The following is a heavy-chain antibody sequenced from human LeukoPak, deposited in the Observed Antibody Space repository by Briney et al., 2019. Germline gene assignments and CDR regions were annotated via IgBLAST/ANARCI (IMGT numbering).Heavy chain of an antibody. CDR2: SYHSGST. D-gene: IGHD3-10*01. J-gene: IGHJ5*02. V-gene: IGHV4-31*03. Sequence: SETLSLTCTVSGGSISSGTYYWSWIRQHPGKGLEWIGYSYHSGSTYYNPSLMSRVTISVDTSNNQFSLKMSSVTAAHTAVYYCARGFYRSGSYNWFDPWGQGTLVTVSS. CDR1: GGSISSGTYY. CDR3: ARGFYRSGSYNWFDP.